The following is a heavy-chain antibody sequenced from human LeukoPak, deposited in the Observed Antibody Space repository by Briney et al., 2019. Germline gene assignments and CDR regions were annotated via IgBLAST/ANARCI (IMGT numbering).Heavy chain of an antibody. CDR3: AREHKDYDSSGYYYGY. V-gene: IGHV4-31*03. CDR2: IYSTGRT. J-gene: IGHJ4*02. CDR1: GGSISSGGYY. Sequence: PSETLSLTCTVSGGSISSGGYYWGWIRQHPGKGLEWIGYIYSTGRTYYIPSLKSRLTMSVDTSQNQFSLRLTSVTAADTAVYYCAREHKDYDSSGYYYGYWGRGTLVTVSS. D-gene: IGHD3-22*01.